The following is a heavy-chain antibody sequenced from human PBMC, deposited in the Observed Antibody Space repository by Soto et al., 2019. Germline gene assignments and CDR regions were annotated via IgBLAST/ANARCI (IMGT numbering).Heavy chain of an antibody. Sequence: EVQLLESGGGLVQPGGSLTLSCAASEFIFRNYAMTWVRQAPGKGLEWVSTISATGGSNKYYADSVMGRFTVSRDNSKNTLYLQMSSLRPEDTALYYCTKATGPGSYITNWGQGTLVSVSS. CDR2: ISATGGSNK. CDR3: TKATGPGSYITN. V-gene: IGHV3-23*01. J-gene: IGHJ4*02. D-gene: IGHD3-10*01. CDR1: EFIFRNYA.